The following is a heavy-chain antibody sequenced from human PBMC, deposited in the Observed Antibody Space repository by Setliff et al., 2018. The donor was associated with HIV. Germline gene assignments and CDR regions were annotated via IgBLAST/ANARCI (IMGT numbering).Heavy chain of an antibody. CDR1: GYAISSGYY. J-gene: IGHJ4*02. Sequence: NPSETLSLTCTVSGYAISSGYYWGWIRRPPGKGLEWIGSIYNGGSTYYTPSLKSRVTISVDTSKIHFSLKLSSVTAADTAVYYCARELLRSWDGSENSYKPYYFDYWGQGTLVTVSS. V-gene: IGHV4-38-2*02. CDR2: IYNGGST. D-gene: IGHD3-10*01. CDR3: ARELLRSWDGSENSYKPYYFDY.